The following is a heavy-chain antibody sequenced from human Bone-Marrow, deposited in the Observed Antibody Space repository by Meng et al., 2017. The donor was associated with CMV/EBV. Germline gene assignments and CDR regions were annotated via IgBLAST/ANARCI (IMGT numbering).Heavy chain of an antibody. D-gene: IGHD3-9*01. CDR2: INHSGST. J-gene: IGHJ6*02. V-gene: IGHV4-34*01. CDR1: GGSFSGYY. Sequence: SQTLPLICAVYGGSFSGYYWSWIRQPPGKGLEWIGEINHSGSTNYNPSLKSRVTISVDTSNNQFSLKLSSVTAADTAVYYCARDNFDTSYYGMDVWGQGTTVTVSS. CDR3: ARDNFDTSYYGMDV.